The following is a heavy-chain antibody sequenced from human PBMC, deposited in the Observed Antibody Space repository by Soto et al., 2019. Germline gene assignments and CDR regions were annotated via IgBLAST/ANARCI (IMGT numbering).Heavy chain of an antibody. Sequence: SETLSLTCTVSGGSISSGDYYWSWIRQPPGKGLEWIGYIYYSGSTYYNPSLKSRVTISVDTSKNQFSLKLSSVTAADTAVYYCACGWSYNWFDPWGQGTLVTVSS. CDR2: IYYSGST. V-gene: IGHV4-30-4*01. CDR3: ACGWSYNWFDP. D-gene: IGHD6-19*01. CDR1: GGSISSGDYY. J-gene: IGHJ5*02.